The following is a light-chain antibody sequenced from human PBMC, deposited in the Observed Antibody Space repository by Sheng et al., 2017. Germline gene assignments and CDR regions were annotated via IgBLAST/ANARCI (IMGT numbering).Light chain of an antibody. V-gene: IGKV3-20*01. Sequence: DTVLTQSPATLSLSPGERATLSCRASQSVSTYLAWYQQRPGQAPRLLIYDAVNRATGIPTRFSGSGSGTDFTLTISRLEPEDFAVYYCQQYGSSPPIFTFGPGTKVDIK. CDR1: QSVSTY. J-gene: IGKJ3*01. CDR2: DAV. CDR3: QQYGSSPPIFT.